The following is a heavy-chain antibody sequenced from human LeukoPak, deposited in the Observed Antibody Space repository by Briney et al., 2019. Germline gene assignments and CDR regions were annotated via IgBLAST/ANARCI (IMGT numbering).Heavy chain of an antibody. CDR3: ARDKVGATDFDY. J-gene: IGHJ4*02. V-gene: IGHV3-33*01. CDR2: IWYDGSNK. Sequence: PGGSLRLSCAASGFTFSSYGMRWVRQAPGQGLEWVAVIWYDGSNKYYADSVKGRFTISRDNPKNTLYLQMNSLRAEDTAVYYCARDKVGATDFDYWGQGTLVTVSS. D-gene: IGHD1-26*01. CDR1: GFTFSSYG.